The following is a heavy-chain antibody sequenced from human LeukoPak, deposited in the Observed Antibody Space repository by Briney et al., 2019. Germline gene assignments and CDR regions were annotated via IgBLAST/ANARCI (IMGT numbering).Heavy chain of an antibody. Sequence: GRSLRLSCAASGFTFSSYAMHWVRQAPGKGLEWVAVISYDGSNKYYADSVKGRFTISRDNSKNTLYLQMNSLRAEDTAAYYCARVFDWLLWDDYWGQGTLVTVSS. CDR1: GFTFSSYA. V-gene: IGHV3-30*04. D-gene: IGHD3-9*01. CDR3: ARVFDWLLWDDY. J-gene: IGHJ4*02. CDR2: ISYDGSNK.